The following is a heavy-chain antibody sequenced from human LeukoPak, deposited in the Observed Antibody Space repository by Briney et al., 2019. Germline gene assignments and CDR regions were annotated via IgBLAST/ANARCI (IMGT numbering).Heavy chain of an antibody. CDR2: IYYSGST. CDR3: ARVGGSSWWEGYYYYYGMDV. D-gene: IGHD6-13*01. CDR1: GGSISSYY. J-gene: IGHJ6*02. Sequence: SETLSLTCTVSGGSISSYYWSWIRQPPGKGLEWIGYIYYSGSTNYNPSLKSRVTISVDTSKNQFSLKLSSVTAADTAVYYCARVGGSSWWEGYYYYYGMDVWGQGTTVTVSS. V-gene: IGHV4-59*01.